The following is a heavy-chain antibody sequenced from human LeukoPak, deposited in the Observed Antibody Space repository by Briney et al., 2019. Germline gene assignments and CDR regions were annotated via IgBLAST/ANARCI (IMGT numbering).Heavy chain of an antibody. CDR2: ISGSGGST. J-gene: IGHJ4*02. D-gene: IGHD5-24*01. CDR1: GFTFSSYA. CDR3: ANGRWLQLQVDY. V-gene: IGHV3-23*01. Sequence: GGSLRLSCAASGFTFSSYAMSWVRQAPGKGLEWVSAISGSGGSTYYADSVKGRFTISRDNSKNTLYLQTNSLRAEDTAVYYCANGRWLQLQVDYWGQGTLVTVSS.